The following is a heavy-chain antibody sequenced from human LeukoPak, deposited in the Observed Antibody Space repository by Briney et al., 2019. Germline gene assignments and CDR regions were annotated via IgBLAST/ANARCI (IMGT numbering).Heavy chain of an antibody. CDR2: ISSNGGST. D-gene: IGHD1-1*01. Sequence: GGSLRLSCSASGFXFSSYAIHWVRQAPGKGLEYVSAISSNGGSTYYADSVKGRFTISRDNSKNTLYLQMSSLRAEDTAVYYCVKDSVPTGFDYWGQGTLVTVSS. CDR1: GFXFSSYA. CDR3: VKDSVPTGFDY. V-gene: IGHV3-64D*09. J-gene: IGHJ4*02.